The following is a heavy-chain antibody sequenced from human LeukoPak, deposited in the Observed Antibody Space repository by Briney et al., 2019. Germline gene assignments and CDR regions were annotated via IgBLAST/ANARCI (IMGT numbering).Heavy chain of an antibody. Sequence: SETLSLTCSVSGGSISSGSFYWSWIRQPAGKGLEWIGEINHSGSTNYNPSLKSRVTISVDTSKNQFSLKLSSVTAADTAVYYCARNTRRYGVVVITNWFDPWGQGTLVTVSS. CDR1: GGSISSGSFY. CDR2: INHSGST. V-gene: IGHV4-61*10. J-gene: IGHJ5*02. CDR3: ARNTRRYGVVVITNWFDP. D-gene: IGHD3-22*01.